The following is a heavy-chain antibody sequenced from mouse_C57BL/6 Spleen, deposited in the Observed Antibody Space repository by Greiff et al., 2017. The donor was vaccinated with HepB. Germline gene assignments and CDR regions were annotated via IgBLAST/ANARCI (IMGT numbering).Heavy chain of an antibody. J-gene: IGHJ4*01. CDR3: ARVGVYYYGSSPYYYAMDY. CDR1: GYTFTSYW. CDR2: IYPGSGST. D-gene: IGHD1-1*01. Sequence: QVQLQQPGAELVKPGASVKMSCKASGYTFTSYWITWVKQRPGQGLEWIGDIYPGSGSTNYNEKFKSKATLTVDSSSSTAYMQLSSLTSEDSAVYYCARVGVYYYGSSPYYYAMDYWGQGTSVTVSS. V-gene: IGHV1-55*01.